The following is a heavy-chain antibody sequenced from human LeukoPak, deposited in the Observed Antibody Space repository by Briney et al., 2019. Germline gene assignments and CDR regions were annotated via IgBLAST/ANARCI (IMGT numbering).Heavy chain of an antibody. CDR3: ARVGAAAGTIWFDP. Sequence: GGSLRLSRAASGFTVSSNYMSWVRQAPGKGLEWVSVIYSGGSTYYADSVKGRFTISRDNSKNTLYLQMNSLRAEDTAVYYCARVGAAAGTIWFDPWGQGTLVTVSS. V-gene: IGHV3-53*01. J-gene: IGHJ5*02. CDR1: GFTVSSNY. CDR2: IYSGGST. D-gene: IGHD6-13*01.